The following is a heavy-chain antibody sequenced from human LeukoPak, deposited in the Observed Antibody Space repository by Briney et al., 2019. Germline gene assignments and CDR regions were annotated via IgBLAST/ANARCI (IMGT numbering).Heavy chain of an antibody. D-gene: IGHD4-17*01. CDR1: GYSISSGYY. J-gene: IGHJ4*02. CDR2: IYYSGST. CDR3: ARVWVTTNYFDY. V-gene: IGHV4-38-2*02. Sequence: PSETLSLTCTVSGYSISSGYYWGWIRQPPGKGLEWIGSIYYSGSTYYNPSLKSRVTISVDTSKNQFSLKLSSVTAADTAVYYCARVWVTTNYFDYWGQGTLVTVSS.